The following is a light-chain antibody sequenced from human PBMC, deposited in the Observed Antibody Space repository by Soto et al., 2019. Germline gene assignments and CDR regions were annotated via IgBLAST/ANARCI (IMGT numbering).Light chain of an antibody. J-gene: IGLJ1*01. CDR1: RSDVGSYNL. V-gene: IGLV2-23*02. CDR2: EVS. CDR3: CSYAGSSTFPYV. Sequence: ALTQPASVSGSPGQSITISCTGTRSDVGSYNLVSWYQQHPGKAPKLMIYEVSKRPSGVSNRFSGSKSGNTASLTIPGLQAEDEADYYCCSYAGSSTFPYVFGTGTKVTVL.